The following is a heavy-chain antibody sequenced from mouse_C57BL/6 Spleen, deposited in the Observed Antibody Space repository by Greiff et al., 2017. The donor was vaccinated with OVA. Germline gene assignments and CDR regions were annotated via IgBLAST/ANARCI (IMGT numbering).Heavy chain of an antibody. CDR1: GYTFTSYW. Sequence: QVQLQQPGTELVKPGASVKLSCKASGYTFTSYWMHWVKQRPGQGLEWIGNINPSNGGTNYNEKFKSKATLTVDKSSSTAYMQLSSLTSEDSAVYFCAREWQLTGTWFAYWGQGTLVTVSA. D-gene: IGHD4-1*01. V-gene: IGHV1-53*01. J-gene: IGHJ3*01. CDR3: AREWQLTGTWFAY. CDR2: INPSNGGT.